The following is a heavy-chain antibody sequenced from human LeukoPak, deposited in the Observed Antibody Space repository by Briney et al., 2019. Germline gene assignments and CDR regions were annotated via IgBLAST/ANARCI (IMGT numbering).Heavy chain of an antibody. V-gene: IGHV1-69*04. CDR3: ARDPSPTVTTKLDY. CDR2: IIPILGIA. Sequence: SVKVSCKASGGTFSSYAISWVRQALGQGLEWMGRIIPILGIANYAQKFQGRVTITADKSTSTAYMELSSLRSEDTAVYYCARDPSPTVTTKLDYWGQGTLVTVSS. CDR1: GGTFSSYA. J-gene: IGHJ4*02. D-gene: IGHD4-17*01.